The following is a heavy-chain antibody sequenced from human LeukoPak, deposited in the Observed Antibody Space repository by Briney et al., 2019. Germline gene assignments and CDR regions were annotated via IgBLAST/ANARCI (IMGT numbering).Heavy chain of an antibody. CDR2: TYYKSNWYN. Sequence: PSQTLSLTCAISGDSVSSNSAAWNWIRQSPSRGLEWLGRTYYKSNWYNDYAVSVKGRITINPDTSKNQFSLQLNSVTPEDTAVYYCARERASMTSPFDFDDWGQGTLVTVSS. J-gene: IGHJ4*02. V-gene: IGHV6-1*01. D-gene: IGHD2-21*02. CDR1: GDSVSSNSAA. CDR3: ARERASMTSPFDFDD.